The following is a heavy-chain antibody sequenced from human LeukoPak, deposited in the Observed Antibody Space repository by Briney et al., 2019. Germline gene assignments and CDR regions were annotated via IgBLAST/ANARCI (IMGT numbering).Heavy chain of an antibody. J-gene: IGHJ6*03. Sequence: GGSLRLSCAASGFTFSSYGMHWVRQAPGKGLEWVAFIRYDGSNKYYADSVKGRFTISRDNSKNTLYLQMNSLRAEDTAVYYCAKGSKAVIFTRDHYMDVWGKGTTVTISS. D-gene: IGHD3/OR15-3a*01. V-gene: IGHV3-30*02. CDR2: IRYDGSNK. CDR1: GFTFSSYG. CDR3: AKGSKAVIFTRDHYMDV.